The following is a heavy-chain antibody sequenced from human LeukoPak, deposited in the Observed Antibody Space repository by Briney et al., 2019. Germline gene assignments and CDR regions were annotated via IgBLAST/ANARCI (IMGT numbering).Heavy chain of an antibody. Sequence: SETLSLTCAVYGGSFSGYYWSWIRQPPGKGLEWIGEINHRGSTNYNPSLKSRVTISVDTSKNQLSLRLSSVTAADTAVYYCARELWFANAPGSWLDPWGQGTLVTVSS. D-gene: IGHD3-10*01. J-gene: IGHJ5*02. CDR1: GGSFSGYY. V-gene: IGHV4-34*01. CDR2: INHRGST. CDR3: ARELWFANAPGSWLDP.